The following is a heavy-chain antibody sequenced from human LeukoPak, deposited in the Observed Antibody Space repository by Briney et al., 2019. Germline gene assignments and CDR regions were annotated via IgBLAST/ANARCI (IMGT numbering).Heavy chain of an antibody. CDR1: GFTFSSYW. D-gene: IGHD2-2*01. V-gene: IGHV3-7*01. CDR2: IKQDGSEK. CDR3: ARDKLVVVPAALDY. Sequence: PGGSLRLSCAASGFTFSSYWMSWVRQAPGKGLEWVANIKQDGSEKYYVDSVKGRFTISRDNAKNSLYLQMNSLRAEDTAVYYCARDKLVVVPAALDYWGQGTLVTVSS. J-gene: IGHJ4*02.